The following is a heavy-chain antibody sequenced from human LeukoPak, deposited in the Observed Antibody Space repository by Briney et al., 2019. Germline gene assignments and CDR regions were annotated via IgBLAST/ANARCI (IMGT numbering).Heavy chain of an antibody. Sequence: GGSLRLSCAASGFTFSSYAMSWVRQPPGKGLEWVSAISGSGGSTYYADSVKGRFTISRDNSKNTLYLQMNSLRAEDTAVYYCAKDVRPAQNYFDYWGQGTLVTVSS. CDR3: AKDVRPAQNYFDY. V-gene: IGHV3-23*01. CDR2: ISGSGGST. CDR1: GFTFSSYA. J-gene: IGHJ4*02.